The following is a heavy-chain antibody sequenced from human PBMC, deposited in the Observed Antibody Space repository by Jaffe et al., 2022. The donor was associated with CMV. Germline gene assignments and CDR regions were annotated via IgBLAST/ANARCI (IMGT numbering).Heavy chain of an antibody. Sequence: EVQLVESGGGLVQPGGSLRLSCAASGFPFSDYWMSWVRQAPGKGLECVANIKQDGSEKNYVDSVKGRFTISRDNTKNSLSLQMNSLRAEDTAVYYCARTARGLEYWGQGTLITVSS. V-gene: IGHV3-7*01. CDR3: ARTARGLEY. J-gene: IGHJ4*02. CDR1: GFPFSDYW. CDR2: IKQDGSEK. D-gene: IGHD3-10*01.